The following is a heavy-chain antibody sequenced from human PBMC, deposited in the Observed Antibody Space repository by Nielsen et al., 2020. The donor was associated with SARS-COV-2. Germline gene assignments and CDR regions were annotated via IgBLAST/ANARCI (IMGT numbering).Heavy chain of an antibody. CDR2: ISVSGDGT. Sequence: VRQPPGKGLEWVSVISVSGDGTYYADSVKGRFTISRDNSKNTLYLQMNSLRAEDTAVYYCASLENIAAAGHSYYYYYGMDVWGQGTTVTVSS. CDR3: ASLENIAAAGHSYYYYYGMDV. J-gene: IGHJ6*02. D-gene: IGHD6-13*01. V-gene: IGHV3-23*01.